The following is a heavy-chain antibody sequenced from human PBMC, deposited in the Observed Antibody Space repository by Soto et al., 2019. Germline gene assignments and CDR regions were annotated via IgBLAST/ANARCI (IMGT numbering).Heavy chain of an antibody. CDR2: IYSGGST. J-gene: IGHJ4*02. D-gene: IGHD6-19*01. V-gene: IGHV3-53*04. CDR1: GFTVSSNY. Sequence: PGGSLRLSCAASGFTVSSNYMSWVRQAPGKGLEWVSVIYSGGSTYYADSVKGRFTISRHNSKNTLYLQMNSLRAEDTAVYYCARGIAVAENDYYFDYWGQGTLVTVSS. CDR3: ARGIAVAENDYYFDY.